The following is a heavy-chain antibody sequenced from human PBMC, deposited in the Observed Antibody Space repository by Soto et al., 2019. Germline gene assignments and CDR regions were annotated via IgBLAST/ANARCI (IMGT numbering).Heavy chain of an antibody. CDR3: ARRGFWSGPKRVYYYYDMDV. Sequence: SETLSLTCTVSGFSISSNYWIWIRQPPGKGLEWIGYIYYSGSTSYNPSLKSRVTISVDTSTSTAQMELRSLTIDDTAVYYCARRGFWSGPKRVYYYYDMDVWGQGTTVTVSS. V-gene: IGHV4-59*08. J-gene: IGHJ6*02. D-gene: IGHD3-3*01. CDR1: GFSISSNY. CDR2: IYYSGST.